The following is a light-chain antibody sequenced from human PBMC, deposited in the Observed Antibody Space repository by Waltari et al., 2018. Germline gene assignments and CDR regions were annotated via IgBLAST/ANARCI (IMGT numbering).Light chain of an antibody. CDR2: AAS. J-gene: IGKJ3*01. CDR1: QSISRH. CDR3: QQSYNTPFT. V-gene: IGKV1-39*01. Sequence: QMTQSPSSLSASVGDRVTITCRASQSISRHLNWYQQKSGKAPKFLIHAASSLQSGVPSRFSGSGSGTDFTLTISSLQPEDFATYYCQQSYNTPFTFGPGTKVDVE.